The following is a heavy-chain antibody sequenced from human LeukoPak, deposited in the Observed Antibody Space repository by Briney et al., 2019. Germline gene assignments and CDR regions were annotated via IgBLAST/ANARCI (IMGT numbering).Heavy chain of an antibody. J-gene: IGHJ4*02. CDR3: AISHKWLLLDY. D-gene: IGHD2-15*01. CDR2: INHSGIT. CDR1: GASFSGYY. Sequence: PSETLSLTCAFYGASFSGYYWRWIRQPPGKGLEWIGEINHSGITTYNPSLKSRVTISVDTSKKQFSLKLNPVTAADTAVYYCAISHKWLLLDYWGQGTLVTVSS. V-gene: IGHV4-34*01.